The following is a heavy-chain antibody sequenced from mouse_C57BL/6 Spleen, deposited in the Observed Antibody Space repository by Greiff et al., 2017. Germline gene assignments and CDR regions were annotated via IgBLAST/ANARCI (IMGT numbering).Heavy chain of an antibody. CDR3: AKSYYGSSYDWYFDV. CDR1: GFSLTSYG. D-gene: IGHD1-1*01. Sequence: QVQLKESGPGLVQPSQSLSITCTVSGFSLTSYGVHWVRQPPGKGLEWLGVIWSGGSTDYNAAFISRLSISKDNSKSQVFFKMNSLQADDTAIYYCAKSYYGSSYDWYFDVWGTGTTVTVSS. CDR2: IWSGGST. J-gene: IGHJ1*03. V-gene: IGHV2-4*01.